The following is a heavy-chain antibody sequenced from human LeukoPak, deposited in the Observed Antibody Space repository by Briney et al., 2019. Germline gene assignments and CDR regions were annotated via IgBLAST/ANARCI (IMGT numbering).Heavy chain of an antibody. CDR2: TNSVKT. J-gene: IGHJ3*02. D-gene: IGHD3-22*01. CDR3: ARDFYDSSGDYHDGFDI. V-gene: IGHV1-2*02. Sequence: TNSVKTKYAQNFQGRVTMTRDTSINTAYMEMRRLRSDDTSIYYCARDFYDSSGDYHDGFDIWGQGTLVTVSS.